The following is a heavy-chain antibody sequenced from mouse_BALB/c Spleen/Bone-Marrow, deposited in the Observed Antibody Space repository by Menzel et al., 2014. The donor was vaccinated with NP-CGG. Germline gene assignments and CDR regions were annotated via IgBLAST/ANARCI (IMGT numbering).Heavy chain of an antibody. CDR1: GFNIKDTY. CDR3: ARGPY. Sequence: EVQLQESGAELVKPGASVKLSCTASGFNIKDTYMHWVKQRPKQGLEWIGRIDPANGNTIYDPKFQGKASITADTSSNTAYLQLSGLTSEDTAVYYCARGPYWGQGTTLTVSS. V-gene: IGHV14-3*02. J-gene: IGHJ2*01. CDR2: IDPANGNT.